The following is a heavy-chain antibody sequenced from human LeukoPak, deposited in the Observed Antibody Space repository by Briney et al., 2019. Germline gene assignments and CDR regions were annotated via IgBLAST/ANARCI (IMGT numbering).Heavy chain of an antibody. CDR2: ISSSGSTI. CDR3: ARESGIPGYYYYMDV. Sequence: PSETLSLTCAVYGGSFSGYYWSWIRQAPGKGLEWVSYISSSGSTIYYADSVKGRFTISRDNAKNSLYLQMNSLRAEDTAVYYCARESGIPGYYYYMDVWGKGTTVTVSS. D-gene: IGHD3-10*01. V-gene: IGHV3-11*04. CDR1: GGSFSGYY. J-gene: IGHJ6*03.